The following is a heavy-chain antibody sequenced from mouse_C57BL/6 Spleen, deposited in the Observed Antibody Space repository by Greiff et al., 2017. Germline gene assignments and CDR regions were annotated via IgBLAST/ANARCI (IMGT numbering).Heavy chain of an antibody. V-gene: IGHV1-80*01. Sequence: QVQLQQSGAELVKPGASVKISCKASGYAFSSYWMNWVKQRPGKGLEWIGQIYPGDGDTNYNGKFKGKATLTADKSSSTAYMQLSSLTSEDSAVYFCARTGYGSSPYYAMDYWGQGTSVTVSS. CDR2: IYPGDGDT. CDR1: GYAFSSYW. D-gene: IGHD1-1*01. CDR3: ARTGYGSSPYYAMDY. J-gene: IGHJ4*01.